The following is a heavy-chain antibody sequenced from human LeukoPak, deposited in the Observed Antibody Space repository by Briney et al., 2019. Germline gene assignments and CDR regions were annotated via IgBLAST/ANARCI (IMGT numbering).Heavy chain of an antibody. J-gene: IGHJ4*02. CDR2: IYTSGST. CDR1: GGSLSSYY. V-gene: IGHV4-4*07. D-gene: IGHD3-22*01. Sequence: SETLSLTCTVSGGSLSSYYWSWIRQPAGKGLEWVGRIYTSGSTNYNSSLKSRVTVSVYTSKNQFSLKLSSVTAADTAVYYCARIGYDSSGYYDYWGQGTLVTVSS. CDR3: ARIGYDSSGYYDY.